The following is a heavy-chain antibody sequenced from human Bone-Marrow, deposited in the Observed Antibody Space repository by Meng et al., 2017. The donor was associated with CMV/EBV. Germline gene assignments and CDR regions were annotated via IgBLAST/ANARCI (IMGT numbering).Heavy chain of an antibody. V-gene: IGHV3-9*01. Sequence: SLKISCAASGFTFDDYAMHWVRQAPGKGLEWVSGISRNRGSIGYADSVKGRFTISRDKAKNSLYLQMHSLRAEDTALYYCAKGRSSYYYYYGMDVWGQGTTVTVSS. CDR1: GFTFDDYA. CDR3: AKGRSSYYYYYGMDV. D-gene: IGHD2-2*01. CDR2: ISRNRGSI. J-gene: IGHJ6*02.